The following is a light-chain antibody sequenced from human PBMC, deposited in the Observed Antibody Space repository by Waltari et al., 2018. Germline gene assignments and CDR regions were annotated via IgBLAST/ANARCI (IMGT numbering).Light chain of an antibody. J-gene: IGKJ1*01. CDR3: QQYNNWPPKT. Sequence: IVMTQSPATLSVSPGERANLSCRASQSVSSNLAWYKQKPGQAPRLLIYGASTRATGIPARFSGSGSGTEFTLTISSLQSEDFAVYYCQQYNNWPPKTFGQGTKVEIK. CDR1: QSVSSN. CDR2: GAS. V-gene: IGKV3-15*01.